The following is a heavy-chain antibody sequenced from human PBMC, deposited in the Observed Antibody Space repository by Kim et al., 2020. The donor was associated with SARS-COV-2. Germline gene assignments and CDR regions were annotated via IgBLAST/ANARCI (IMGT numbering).Heavy chain of an antibody. Sequence: YEQKFQGRGTITADESTSTAYMELSSLRSEDTAVYYCARGSGYSYEIDYWGQGTLVTVSS. D-gene: IGHD5-18*01. CDR3: ARGSGYSYEIDY. J-gene: IGHJ4*02. V-gene: IGHV1-69*01.